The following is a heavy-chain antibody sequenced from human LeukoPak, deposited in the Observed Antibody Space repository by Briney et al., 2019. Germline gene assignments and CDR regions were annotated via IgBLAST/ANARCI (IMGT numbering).Heavy chain of an antibody. J-gene: IGHJ4*02. CDR1: GFTFSSYW. D-gene: IGHD2/OR15-2a*01. CDR2: INSDGSAT. CDR3: AKVVAGNIDYYFDY. V-gene: IGHV3-74*01. Sequence: GGSLRLSCAASGFTFSSYWMHWVRQVPGKGLVWVSRINSDGSATNYADSVKGRFTISRDNAKNTLYLQMNSLRAEDTAVYYCAKVVAGNIDYYFDYWGQGILVAVSS.